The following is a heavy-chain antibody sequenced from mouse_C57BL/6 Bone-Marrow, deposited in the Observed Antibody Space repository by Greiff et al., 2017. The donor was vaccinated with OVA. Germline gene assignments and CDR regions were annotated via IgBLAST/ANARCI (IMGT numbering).Heavy chain of an antibody. V-gene: IGHV14-4*01. Sequence: EVKLMESGAELVRPGASVKLSCTASGFNIKDDYMHWVKERPEQGLEWIGWIDPENGDTEYASKFQGKATITADTSSKTVYLHLSSLTSEDTAAYYCTTYRYWGQGTTLTVSS. J-gene: IGHJ2*01. CDR3: TTYRY. CDR1: GFNIKDDY. CDR2: IDPENGDT.